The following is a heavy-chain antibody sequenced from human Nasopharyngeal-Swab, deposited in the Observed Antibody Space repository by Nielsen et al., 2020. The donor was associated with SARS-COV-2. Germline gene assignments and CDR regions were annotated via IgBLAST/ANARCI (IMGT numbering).Heavy chain of an antibody. D-gene: IGHD3-3*01. V-gene: IGHV4-59*08. CDR3: ARHVSTTIFGVVIISYFDY. J-gene: IGHJ4*02. Sequence: SETLSLTCTVSGGSISSYYWSWIRQPPGKGLEWIGYIYYSGSTNYNPSLKSRVTISVDTSKNQFSLKLSSVTAADTAVYYCARHVSTTIFGVVIISYFDYWGQGTLVIVSS. CDR2: IYYSGST. CDR1: GGSISSYY.